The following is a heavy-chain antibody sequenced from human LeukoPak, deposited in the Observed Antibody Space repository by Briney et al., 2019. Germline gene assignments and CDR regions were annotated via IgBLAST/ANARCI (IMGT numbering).Heavy chain of an antibody. D-gene: IGHD3-3*01. CDR1: GGSISSGSYY. CDR3: ARDRGYDFWSGLFDY. Sequence: SQTLSLTCTVSGGSISSGSYYWSWIRQPAGKGLEWIGRIYTSGSTNYNPSLKSRVTISVDTSKTQSCLKLSSVTAADTAVYYCARDRGYDFWSGLFDYWGQGTLVTVSS. CDR2: IYTSGST. V-gene: IGHV4-61*02. J-gene: IGHJ4*02.